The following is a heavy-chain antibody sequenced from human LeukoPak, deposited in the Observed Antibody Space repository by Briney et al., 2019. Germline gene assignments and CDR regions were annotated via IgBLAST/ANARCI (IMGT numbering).Heavy chain of an antibody. J-gene: IGHJ4*02. CDR2: ISGSGGST. CDR3: AKKVYYDSSGYIDY. D-gene: IGHD3-22*01. Sequence: AGGSLRLSCAASGLTFRSYAMSGGRQAPGKGLEWASAISGSGGSTFYADSVKGRFTISRDNSKKTLYLQMNSLRAEDTAVYYCAKKVYYDSSGYIDYWGQGTLVTVSS. V-gene: IGHV3-23*01. CDR1: GLTFRSYA.